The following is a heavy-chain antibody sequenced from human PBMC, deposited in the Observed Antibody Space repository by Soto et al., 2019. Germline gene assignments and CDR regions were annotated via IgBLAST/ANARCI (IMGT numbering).Heavy chain of an antibody. CDR3: ARSTQQLNYYYGMDV. CDR1: GGSIRSYYW. V-gene: IGHV2-70*11. D-gene: IGHD5-18*01. Sequence: TLSLTCTVSGGSIRSYYWSWIRQPPGKALEWLARIDWDDDKYYSTSLKTRLTISKDTSKNQVVLTMTNMDPVDTATYYCARSTQQLNYYYGMDVWGQGTTVT. J-gene: IGHJ6*02. CDR2: IDWDDDK.